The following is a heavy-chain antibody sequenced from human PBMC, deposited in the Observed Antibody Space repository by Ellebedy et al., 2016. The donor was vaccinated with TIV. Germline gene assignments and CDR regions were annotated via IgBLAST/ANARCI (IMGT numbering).Heavy chain of an antibody. V-gene: IGHV5-51*01. CDR1: GYKFTTYW. CDR2: IYPDDSVT. J-gene: IGHJ4*02. D-gene: IGHD3-9*01. Sequence: GESLKISXQGSGYKFTTYWIGWVRQMPGKGLEWMGIIYPDDSVTRYNPSFQGQITISADKSISTAYLQWSSLKASDTAIYYCARLGRAGYYNAPGDYWGQGTLVAVSS. CDR3: ARLGRAGYYNAPGDY.